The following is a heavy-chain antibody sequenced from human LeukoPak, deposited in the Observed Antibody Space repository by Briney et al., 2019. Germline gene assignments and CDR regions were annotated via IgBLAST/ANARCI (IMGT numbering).Heavy chain of an antibody. D-gene: IGHD1-26*01. Sequence: ASVKVSCKASGYTFSNFGISWVRQAPGQGLEWMGWVNLYNGDTNYAQKVQGRVTITTDTSTSTVYMELRSLTSDDTAVYYCARDRSNSDYWGQGTLVTVSS. CDR3: ARDRSNSDY. J-gene: IGHJ4*02. CDR1: GYTFSNFG. V-gene: IGHV1-18*01. CDR2: VNLYNGDT.